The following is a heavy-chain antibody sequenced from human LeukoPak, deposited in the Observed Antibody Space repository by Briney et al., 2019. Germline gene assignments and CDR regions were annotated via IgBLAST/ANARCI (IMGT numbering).Heavy chain of an antibody. CDR3: AKIPRFYYDSTGDFDY. J-gene: IGHJ4*02. CDR2: FVRSVVST. D-gene: IGHD3-22*01. CDR1: GFTLSSYA. V-gene: IGHV3-23*05. Sequence: GGSLRLSCAASGFTLSSYAMSWVRQAPGRGFGWVSTFVRSVVSTFYSDSVKGRFTISRDSSKDTLYLQVNSLRVEDTAVYYCAKIPRFYYDSTGDFDYWGQGTLVTVSA.